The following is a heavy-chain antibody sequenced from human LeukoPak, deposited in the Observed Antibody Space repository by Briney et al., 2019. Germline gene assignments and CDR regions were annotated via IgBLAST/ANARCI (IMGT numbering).Heavy chain of an antibody. CDR2: IYYSGSA. CDR1: SGSISSYY. CDR3: ASKYYGSGSLDY. V-gene: IGHV4-59*08. D-gene: IGHD3-10*01. Sequence: PSETLSLTCTVSSGSISSYYWSWIRQPPGKGLEWIGHIYYSGSANYNPSLKRRVTISVDTSTNQFSLKLSSVTGADTAVYYCASKYYGSGSLDYWGQGNLVTVPS. J-gene: IGHJ4*02.